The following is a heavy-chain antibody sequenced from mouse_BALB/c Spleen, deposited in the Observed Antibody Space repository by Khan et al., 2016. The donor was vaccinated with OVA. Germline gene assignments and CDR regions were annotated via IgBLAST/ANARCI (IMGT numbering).Heavy chain of an antibody. V-gene: IGHV5-6*01. CDR1: GFTFSTYG. CDR2: ISSGGYYP. J-gene: IGHJ3*01. D-gene: IGHD1-1*02. CDR3: ARLGYYYNGGGVAY. Sequence: EVELVESGGDLVKTGGSLKLSCAASGFTFSTYGMSWVRQTPDKRLEWVATISSGGYYPYYIDSVKGRFTISIDNAANILYLQMTSLRSENTAMYYCARLGYYYNGGGVAYWGQGTLVTVSA.